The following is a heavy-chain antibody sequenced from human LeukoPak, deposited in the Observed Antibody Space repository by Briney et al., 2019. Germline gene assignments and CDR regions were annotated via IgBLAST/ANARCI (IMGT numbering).Heavy chain of an antibody. V-gene: IGHV4-39*07. D-gene: IGHD3-16*02. CDR2: IYYSGST. J-gene: IGHJ3*02. CDR3: ASSYDYVWGSYRHDAFDI. Sequence: SETLSLTCTVSGGSISSSSYYWGWIRQPPGKGLEWIGSIYYSGSTYYNPSLKSRVTISVDTSKNQFSLKLSSVTAADTAVYYCASSYDYVWGSYRHDAFDIWGQGTMVTVSS. CDR1: GGSISSSSYY.